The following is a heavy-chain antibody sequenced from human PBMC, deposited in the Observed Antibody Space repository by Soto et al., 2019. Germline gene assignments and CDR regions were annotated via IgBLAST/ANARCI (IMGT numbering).Heavy chain of an antibody. V-gene: IGHV3-33*01. Sequence: PGGSLRLSCAASGFTFSSYGMHWVRQAPGKGLEWVAVIWYDGSNKYYADSVKGRFTISRDNSKNTLYLQMNSLRAEDTAVYYCARHKGILYGMDVWGQGTTVTVSS. CDR2: IWYDGSNK. CDR3: ARHKGILYGMDV. CDR1: GFTFSSYG. J-gene: IGHJ6*02. D-gene: IGHD3-10*01.